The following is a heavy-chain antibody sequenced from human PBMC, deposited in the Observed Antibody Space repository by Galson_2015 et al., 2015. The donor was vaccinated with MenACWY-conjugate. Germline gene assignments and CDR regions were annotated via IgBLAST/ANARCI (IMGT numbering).Heavy chain of an antibody. V-gene: IGHV4-28*01. Sequence: ETLSLTCAVSGYSISRSNWWGWIRQPPGKGLEWIGYIYYTGSSFYNPSLKSRVTLSVDTSKNQFSLKLSSVTAVDTAVYYCARFQFSGMDVWGQGTTVTVSS. J-gene: IGHJ6*02. CDR2: IYYTGSS. CDR3: ARFQFSGMDV. CDR1: GYSISRSNW.